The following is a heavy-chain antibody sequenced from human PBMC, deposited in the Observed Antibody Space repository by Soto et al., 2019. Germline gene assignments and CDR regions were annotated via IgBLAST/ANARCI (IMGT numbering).Heavy chain of an antibody. Sequence: SETLSLTCTVSGGSISSGDYYWSWIRQPPGKGLEWIGYIYYSGRTHYNPSLKSRVSISVDTSKNQFSLKLSSVTAADTAVYYCARGPAYYYDGSGYYGAFDIWGQGTMVTVSS. D-gene: IGHD3-22*01. CDR1: GGSISSGDYY. CDR3: ARGPAYYYDGSGYYGAFDI. J-gene: IGHJ3*02. CDR2: IYYSGRT. V-gene: IGHV4-30-4*01.